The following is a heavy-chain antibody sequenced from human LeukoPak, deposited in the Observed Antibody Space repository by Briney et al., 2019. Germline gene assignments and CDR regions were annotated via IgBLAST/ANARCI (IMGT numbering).Heavy chain of an antibody. V-gene: IGHV4-59*08. CDR2: IYYSGST. CDR1: GGSISSYY. CDR3: ARLGGSGWYDEYGMDV. D-gene: IGHD6-19*01. J-gene: IGHJ6*02. Sequence: SETLSLTCTVSGGSISSYYWSWIRQPPRKGLEWIGYIYYSGSTKYNPSLKSRVTISVDTSKNQFSLKLSSVTAADTAVYYCARLGGSGWYDEYGMDVWGQGTTVTVSS.